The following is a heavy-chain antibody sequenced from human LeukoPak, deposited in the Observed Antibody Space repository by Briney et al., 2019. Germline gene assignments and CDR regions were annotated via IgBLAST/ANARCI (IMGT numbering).Heavy chain of an antibody. CDR1: GFSFDDYA. D-gene: IGHD6-13*01. J-gene: IGHJ6*03. CDR3: AKDRPIAAASRPFGYYMDV. Sequence: GGSLRLSCAASGFSFDDYAMHWVRQAPGKGLEWVSLISGDGGSTYYADSVKGRFTISRDNSKNYLYLQMNSLRTEDTALYYCAKDRPIAAASRPFGYYMDVWGKGTTVTVSS. CDR2: ISGDGGST. V-gene: IGHV3-43*02.